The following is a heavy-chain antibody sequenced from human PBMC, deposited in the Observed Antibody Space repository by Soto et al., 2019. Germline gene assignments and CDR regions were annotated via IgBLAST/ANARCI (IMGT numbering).Heavy chain of an antibody. CDR2: IYSGGST. Sequence: HPGGSLRLSCAASGFTVSSNYMSWVRQAPGKGLEWVSVIYSGGSTYYADSVKGRFTISRDNSKNTLYLQMNSLRAEDTAVYYCASTLYDSSPPYDAFDIWGQGTMVTVSS. J-gene: IGHJ3*02. D-gene: IGHD3-22*01. CDR3: ASTLYDSSPPYDAFDI. V-gene: IGHV3-53*01. CDR1: GFTVSSNY.